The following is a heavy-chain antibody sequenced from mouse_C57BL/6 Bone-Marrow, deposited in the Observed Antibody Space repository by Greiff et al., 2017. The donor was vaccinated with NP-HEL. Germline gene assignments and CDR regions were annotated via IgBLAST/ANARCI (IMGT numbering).Heavy chain of an antibody. D-gene: IGHD2-3*01. V-gene: IGHV1-62-2*01. CDR3: ARLALFDGYYRDYAMDY. CDR2: FYPGSGSI. Sequence: QVQLQQSGAELVKPGASVKLSCKASGYTFTEYTIHWVKQRPGQGLEWIGWFYPGSGSIKYNEKFKDKATLTADKSSSTVYMELSRLTSEDSAVYFCARLALFDGYYRDYAMDYWGQGTSVTVSS. CDR1: GYTFTEYT. J-gene: IGHJ4*01.